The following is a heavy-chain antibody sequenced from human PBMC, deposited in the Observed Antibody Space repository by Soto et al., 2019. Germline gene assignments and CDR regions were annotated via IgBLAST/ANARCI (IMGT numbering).Heavy chain of an antibody. Sequence: QITLKESGPTLVKPTETLTLTCTFSGFSLRTRGVGVGWIRQSPGKALEWLALIYWDDDKRYSPSLKSRLTXTXVTSKNQVVLRMTNMDPVDTATYYCAHSPWNYAFDFWGQGTLVTVSS. J-gene: IGHJ4*02. CDR2: IYWDDDK. V-gene: IGHV2-5*02. D-gene: IGHD1-7*01. CDR1: GFSLRTRGVG. CDR3: AHSPWNYAFDF.